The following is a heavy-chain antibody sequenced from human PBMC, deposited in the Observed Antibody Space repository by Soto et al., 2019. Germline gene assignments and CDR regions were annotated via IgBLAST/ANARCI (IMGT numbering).Heavy chain of an antibody. CDR3: GKDVGDYVPYYYGVDV. J-gene: IGHJ6*02. V-gene: IGHV3-30*18. CDR2: IAYDGNEK. D-gene: IGHD1-26*01. Sequence: QVQLVESGGGVVQPGTSLRLSCAASGFTFKTHAMHWVRQAPGKGLEWMAVIAYDGNEKFYVDSVKGRFTISRDNSKNALYLQINTLRNEDTAVYCCGKDVGDYVPYYYGVDVWGQGTTVTVSS. CDR1: GFTFKTHA.